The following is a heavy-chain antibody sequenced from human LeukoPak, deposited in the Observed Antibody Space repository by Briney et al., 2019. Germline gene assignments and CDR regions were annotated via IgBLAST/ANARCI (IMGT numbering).Heavy chain of an antibody. Sequence: SVKVSCKASGYTFTNYAIHWVRQAPGQGLEWMGGIIPIFGTANYAQKFQGRVTITADESTSTAYMELSSLRSEDTAVYYCARWGIVVVPAAIRKISGYFDLWGRGTLVTVSS. V-gene: IGHV1-69*13. D-gene: IGHD2-2*02. CDR3: ARWGIVVVPAAIRKISGYFDL. CDR1: GYTFTNYA. J-gene: IGHJ2*01. CDR2: IIPIFGTA.